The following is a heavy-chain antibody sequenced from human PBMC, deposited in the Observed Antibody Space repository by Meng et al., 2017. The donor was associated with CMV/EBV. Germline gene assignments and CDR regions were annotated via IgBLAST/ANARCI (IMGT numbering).Heavy chain of an antibody. CDR2: ISSSNTYI. V-gene: IGHV3-21*01. CDR1: GITFSIYS. CDR3: ARGAHDYGDPVYAFDM. J-gene: IGHJ3*02. Sequence: GESLKISCAGSGITFSIYSMNWLRQAPGRGLEWVSTISSSNTYIYYADSVKGRFTISRDNARNSLYLQMSSLKAEDTAVYYCARGAHDYGDPVYAFDMWGQGTMVTVSS. D-gene: IGHD4-17*01.